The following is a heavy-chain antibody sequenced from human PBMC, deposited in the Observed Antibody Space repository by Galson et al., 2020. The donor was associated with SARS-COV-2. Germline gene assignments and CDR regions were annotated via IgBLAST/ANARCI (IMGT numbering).Heavy chain of an antibody. CDR2: IDPSDSYT. Sequence: HGESLKISCKGSGYSFTSYWISWVRQMPGKGLEWMWRIDPSDSYTNYSPSFQGHVTISADKSISTAYLQWSSLKASDTAMYYCARDYGDFDAFDIWGQGTMVTVSS. D-gene: IGHD4-17*01. V-gene: IGHV5-10-1*01. CDR3: ARDYGDFDAFDI. CDR1: GYSFTSYW. J-gene: IGHJ3*02.